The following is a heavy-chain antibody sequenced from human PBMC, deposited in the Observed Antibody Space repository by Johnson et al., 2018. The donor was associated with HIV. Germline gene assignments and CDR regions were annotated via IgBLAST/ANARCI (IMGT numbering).Heavy chain of an antibody. CDR2: IYSGGST. Sequence: VQLVESGGGLVQPGGSLRLSCAASGFTFSSYWMHWVRQAPGKGLVWVSVIYSGGSTYYAAPVKGRFTISRDDSKNTLFLQMSSLKTDDTAVYYCTTAIVIDAFDIWG. D-gene: IGHD3-16*02. CDR1: GFTFSSYW. J-gene: IGHJ3*02. V-gene: IGHV3-66*01. CDR3: TTAIVIDAFDI.